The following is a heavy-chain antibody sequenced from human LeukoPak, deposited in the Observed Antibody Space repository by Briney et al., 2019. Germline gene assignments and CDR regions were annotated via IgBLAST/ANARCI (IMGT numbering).Heavy chain of an antibody. CDR2: IYYSGST. CDR1: GGSISSYY. V-gene: IGHV4-59*01. J-gene: IGHJ4*02. CDR3: ARGPSGSYFDY. Sequence: KSSETLSLTCTVSGGSISSYYWSWIRQPPGKGLEWIGYIYYSGSTNYNSSLKSRVSISIDTSKNQFSLKLSSVTAADTAVYYCARGPSGSYFDYWGQGTLVTVSS. D-gene: IGHD1-26*01.